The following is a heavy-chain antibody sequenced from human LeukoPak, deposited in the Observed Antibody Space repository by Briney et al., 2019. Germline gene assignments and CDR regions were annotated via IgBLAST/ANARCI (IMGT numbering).Heavy chain of an antibody. V-gene: IGHV3-30*18. CDR3: AKPRGGDSWAFDV. CDR2: ISYDGRDK. Sequence: PGGSLRLSCAASGFTFSSYGMHWVRQAPGKGLEWVAGISYDGRDKYYADSVKGRFTISRDNSKNTLNLQINSLRAEDTAVYYCAKPRGGDSWAFDVWGQGTMVTVSS. D-gene: IGHD2-21*02. CDR1: GFTFSSYG. J-gene: IGHJ3*01.